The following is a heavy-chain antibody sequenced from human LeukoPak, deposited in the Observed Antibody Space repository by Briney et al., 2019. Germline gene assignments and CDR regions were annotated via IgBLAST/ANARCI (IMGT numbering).Heavy chain of an antibody. CDR1: GFTFSSYG. Sequence: GRSLRLSCAASGFTFSSYGMHWVRQAPGKGLEWVAVISYDGSNKYYADSVKGRFTISRDNSKNTLYLQMNSLRAEDTAVYYCAKAGDYDFWSGSCIDYWGQGTLVTVSS. D-gene: IGHD3-3*01. CDR3: AKAGDYDFWSGSCIDY. CDR2: ISYDGSNK. J-gene: IGHJ4*02. V-gene: IGHV3-30*18.